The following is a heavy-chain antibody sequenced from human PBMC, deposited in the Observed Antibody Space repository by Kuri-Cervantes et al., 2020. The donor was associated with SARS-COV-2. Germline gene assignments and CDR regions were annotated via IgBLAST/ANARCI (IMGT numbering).Heavy chain of an antibody. CDR1: GFTFSSYA. Sequence: GESLKISCAASGFTFSSYAMSWVRQAPGKGLGWVSAISGSGGSTYYADSVKGRFTISRDNSKNTLYLQMNSLRAEDTAVYYCATPRGYSYGPFDYWGQGTLVTVSS. CDR2: ISGSGGST. V-gene: IGHV3-23*01. J-gene: IGHJ4*02. CDR3: ATPRGYSYGPFDY. D-gene: IGHD5-18*01.